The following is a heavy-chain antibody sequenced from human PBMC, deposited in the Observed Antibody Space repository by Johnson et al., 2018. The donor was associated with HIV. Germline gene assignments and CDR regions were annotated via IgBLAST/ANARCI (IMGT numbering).Heavy chain of an antibody. CDR1: GFTVSSNY. V-gene: IGHV3-53*01. Sequence: VQLVESGGGLIQPGGSLRLSCAASGFTVSSNYMSWVRQAPGKGLEWVSVIYSGGSPYYADSVKGRFTISRDNSKNTLYLQMNSLRAEDTAVYYCAREASRIVRELGAFDIWGQGTMVTVSS. CDR2: IYSGGSP. J-gene: IGHJ3*02. D-gene: IGHD1-26*01. CDR3: AREASRIVRELGAFDI.